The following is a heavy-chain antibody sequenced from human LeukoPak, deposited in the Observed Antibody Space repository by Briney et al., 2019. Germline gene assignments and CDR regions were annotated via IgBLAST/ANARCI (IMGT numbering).Heavy chain of an antibody. CDR1: GFTFSSYE. CDR2: ISSSGSTI. V-gene: IGHV3-48*03. Sequence: PGGSLRLSCAASGFTFSSYEMNWVRQAPGKGLEWVSYISSSGSTIYYADSVKGRFTISRDNAKNSLYLQMNSLRAEDTAVYYCTGETYYFDYWGQGTLVTVSS. J-gene: IGHJ4*02. CDR3: TGETYYFDY.